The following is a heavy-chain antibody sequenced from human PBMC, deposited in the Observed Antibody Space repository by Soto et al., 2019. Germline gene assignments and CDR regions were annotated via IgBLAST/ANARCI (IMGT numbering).Heavy chain of an antibody. J-gene: IGHJ4*02. V-gene: IGHV6-1*01. CDR3: ARGWEAYNSSLDY. Sequence: QVQLQQSGPGLVKPSQTLSLTCAISGDSVSSNSAAWNWIRQSPSRGLEWLGRTYYRSKWYNDYADSLNRRLXINPDTSKNQFSLQLNSVTPEDTAVYYCARGWEAYNSSLDYWGQGTLVTVSS. CDR2: TYYRSKWYN. CDR1: GDSVSSNSAA. D-gene: IGHD6-13*01.